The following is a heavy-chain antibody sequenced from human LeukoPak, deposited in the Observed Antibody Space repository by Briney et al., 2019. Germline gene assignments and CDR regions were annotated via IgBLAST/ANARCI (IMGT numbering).Heavy chain of an antibody. Sequence: AGSLRCSCAGSGCTFSEFVMHWVRQAPGNGVLWVGVVWHDGSNKYYADCVKGRFPISRDNSKHTLYLETNSLRAEDPAVYYCASDYYYDSSGYWDYYFDYWGQGTLVSVSS. D-gene: IGHD3-22*01. J-gene: IGHJ4*02. CDR2: VWHDGSNK. CDR3: ASDYYYDSSGYWDYYFDY. V-gene: IGHV3-33*01. CDR1: GCTFSEFV.